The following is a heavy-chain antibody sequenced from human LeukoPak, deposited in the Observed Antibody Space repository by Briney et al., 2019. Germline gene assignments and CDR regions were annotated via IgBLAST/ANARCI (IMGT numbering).Heavy chain of an antibody. CDR1: GFTFSRHW. CDR2: IDQNGSEK. D-gene: IGHD6-13*01. V-gene: IGHV3-7*01. Sequence: PGGSLRLSCAASGFTFSRHWMTWVRQAPGKGLEWVANIDQNGSEKLYVDSVKGRFTISRDNAKNSLYLQMNSLRVEDTALYYCARDQGAAGDYWGQGTLVTVSS. CDR3: ARDQGAAGDY. J-gene: IGHJ4*02.